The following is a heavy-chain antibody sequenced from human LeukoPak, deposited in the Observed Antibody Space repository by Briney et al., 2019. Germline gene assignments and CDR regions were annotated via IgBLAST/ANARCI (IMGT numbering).Heavy chain of an antibody. CDR3: ASFPPLSRWELPYFDY. CDR1: GFTFSSYA. CDR2: ISGSGGST. D-gene: IGHD1-26*01. J-gene: IGHJ4*02. V-gene: IGHV3-23*01. Sequence: PGGSLRLSCAASGFTFSSYAMSWVRQAPGKGLEWASAISGSGGSTYYADSVKGRFTISRDNSKNTLYLQMNSLRAEDTAVYYCASFPPLSRWELPYFDYWGQGTLVTVSS.